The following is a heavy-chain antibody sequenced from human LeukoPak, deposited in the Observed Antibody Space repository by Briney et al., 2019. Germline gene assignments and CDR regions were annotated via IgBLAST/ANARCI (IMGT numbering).Heavy chain of an antibody. V-gene: IGHV4-30-4*01. J-gene: IGHJ6*02. CDR1: GGSISSGDYY. CDR2: IYYSGST. CDR3: AREPRPMTTVTTEDNREYYYGMDV. D-gene: IGHD4-17*01. Sequence: SETLSLTCTVSGGSISSGDYYWSWIRQPPGKGLEWIGYIYYSGSTYYNPSLKSRVTISVDTSKNQFSLKLSSVTAADTAVYYCAREPRPMTTVTTEDNREYYYGMDVWGQGTTVTVSS.